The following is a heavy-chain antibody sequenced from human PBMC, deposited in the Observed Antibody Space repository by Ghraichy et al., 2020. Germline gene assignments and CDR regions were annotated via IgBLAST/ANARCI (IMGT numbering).Heavy chain of an antibody. Sequence: GGSLRLSCAASGFIFSNYYMSWIRQAPGKGLEWVSDIDKSGTTMYYADSVKGRFTISRDNADKSLYLQMDSLRVDDTAVYYCARGRGQQLVSSRFASWGQGSLVT. CDR1: GFIFSNYY. CDR2: IDKSGTTM. CDR3: ARGRGQQLVSSRFAS. D-gene: IGHD6-13*01. J-gene: IGHJ4*02. V-gene: IGHV3-11*01.